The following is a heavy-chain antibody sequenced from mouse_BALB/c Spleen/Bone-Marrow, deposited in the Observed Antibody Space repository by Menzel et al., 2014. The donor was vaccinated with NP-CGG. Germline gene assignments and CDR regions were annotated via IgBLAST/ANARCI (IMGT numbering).Heavy chain of an antibody. J-gene: IGHJ4*01. CDR2: ISTYSGIT. CDR3: ARRPTATRAMDC. V-gene: IGHV1-67*01. D-gene: IGHD1-2*01. CDR1: GYTFTDYA. Sequence: QVQLKDSGPELVRPGVSVRISCKGSGYTFTDYAMHWVKRSHAKSLEWIGVISTYSGITNYNQKFKGKATMTVDKSSCTAYMELARLTSEDSAIYYCARRPTATRAMDCWGQGTSVTVSS.